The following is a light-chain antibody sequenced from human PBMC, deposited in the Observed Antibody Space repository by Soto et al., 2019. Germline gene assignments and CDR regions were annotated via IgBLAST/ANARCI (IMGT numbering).Light chain of an antibody. CDR2: DVS. J-gene: IGKJ2*01. V-gene: IGKV1-39*01. CDR3: QQSQRTPYT. CDR1: ESITGY. Sequence: ISVTQSPSSLSGSVGDRVIITCRASESITGYLNWYQQRPGNPPKLLIYDVSILESGVSPRFRGTGSGSQFTLTIDSLQPEDVGTSYCQQSQRTPYTFGQGT.